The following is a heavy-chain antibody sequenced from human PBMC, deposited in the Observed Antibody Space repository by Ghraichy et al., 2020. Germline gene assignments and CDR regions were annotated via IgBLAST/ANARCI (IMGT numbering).Heavy chain of an antibody. V-gene: IGHV4-39*01. Sequence: SETLSLTCTVSGVSVSSDRYYWGWIRQPPGKGLEWVGSIYFGGNTYYNPYLTSRVTMDTSKNQFSLKLTSVTASDTAVYYCARRPAGSHFGAFDIWGQGTMVTVSS. CDR1: GVSVSSDRYY. CDR2: IYFGGNT. J-gene: IGHJ3*02. D-gene: IGHD1-26*01. CDR3: ARRPAGSHFGAFDI.